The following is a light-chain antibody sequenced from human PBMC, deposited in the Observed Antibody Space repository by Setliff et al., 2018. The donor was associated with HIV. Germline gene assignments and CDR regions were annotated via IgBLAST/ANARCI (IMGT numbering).Light chain of an antibody. CDR1: SSNIGRNY. J-gene: IGLJ1*01. V-gene: IGLV1-47*01. CDR3: AAWDDSLSGYV. Sequence: QSALTQPPSASGTPGQRVPVSCSGRSSNIGRNYVYWYQQLPGTAPKLLISRSNQRPSGVPDRFSDSKSGTSASLAISGLRSEDEADYYCAAWDDSLSGYVFGTGTKATVL. CDR2: RSN.